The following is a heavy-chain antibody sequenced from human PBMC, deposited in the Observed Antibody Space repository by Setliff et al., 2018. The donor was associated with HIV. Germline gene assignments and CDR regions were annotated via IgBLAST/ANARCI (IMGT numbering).Heavy chain of an antibody. D-gene: IGHD3-3*01. CDR1: GYTFTNYA. Sequence: ASVKVSCKASGYTFTNYAILWVRQAPGRGLEWMGWINAGNGDTNYAQKLQGRVTMTTDTSTSTAYMELRSLRSDDTAVYYCARDGSYTIFGVVDFSYGMDVWGQGTTVTVSS. J-gene: IGHJ6*02. CDR3: ARDGSYTIFGVVDFSYGMDV. CDR2: INAGNGDT. V-gene: IGHV1-18*01.